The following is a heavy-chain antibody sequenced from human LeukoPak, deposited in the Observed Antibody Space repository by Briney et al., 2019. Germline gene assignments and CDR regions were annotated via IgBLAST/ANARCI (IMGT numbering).Heavy chain of an antibody. Sequence: VRSLRLSCAASGFPINNYGMNWVRQAPGKGLEWVSYISSSSSIMSYADSVKGRFTISRDNAKNSLFLQMNSLRAEDTAVYYCARGGAARPDYWGQGTLVTVSS. V-gene: IGHV3-48*01. CDR1: GFPINNYG. CDR3: ARGGAARPDY. CDR2: ISSSSSIM. J-gene: IGHJ4*02. D-gene: IGHD6-6*01.